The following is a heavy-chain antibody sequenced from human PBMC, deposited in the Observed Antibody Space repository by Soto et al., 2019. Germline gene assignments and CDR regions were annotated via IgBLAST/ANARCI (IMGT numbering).Heavy chain of an antibody. CDR1: GFTFSNYW. Sequence: EVQLVESGGELVQPGGSLRLSCAASGFTFSNYWMHWVRQVPGKGPVWVSRIKGDVSSTNYADSVKGRFTISRDIAKSTLYLQMNSLRAEDTAVYYCARGAGGYYYMDVWGKGTTVTVSS. CDR2: IKGDVSST. D-gene: IGHD3-10*01. V-gene: IGHV3-74*01. CDR3: ARGAGGYYYMDV. J-gene: IGHJ6*03.